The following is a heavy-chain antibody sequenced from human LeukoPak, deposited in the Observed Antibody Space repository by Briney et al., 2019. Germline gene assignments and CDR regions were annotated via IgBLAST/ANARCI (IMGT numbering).Heavy chain of an antibody. CDR3: ARGGGEGGYTWSDA. D-gene: IGHD2-15*01. J-gene: IGHJ5*02. CDR2: IYASGST. V-gene: IGHV4-4*07. Sequence: SETLSLTCTVSGGSITSYNSNWIRQPAGKGLEWVGRIYASGSTKYNPSLKSRVTMLVDTSANQSSLKLSCVSDADTAVYFCARGGGEGGYTWSDAWGQGTLVTVSS. CDR1: GGSITSYN.